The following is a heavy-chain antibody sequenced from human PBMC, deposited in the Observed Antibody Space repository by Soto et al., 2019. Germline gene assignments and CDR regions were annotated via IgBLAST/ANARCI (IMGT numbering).Heavy chain of an antibody. V-gene: IGHV5-51*01. CDR1: GDSFTSYW. Sequence: PGESLKISCKASGDSFTSYWIGWVRQMPGKGLEWMGIIYPGDSETRYSPSFVGQVTMSVDKSINTAYLQWSSLKASDTAIYHCARGYCDNGVCYTNWFDSWGQGTLVTVS. J-gene: IGHJ5*01. CDR2: IYPGDSET. D-gene: IGHD2-8*01. CDR3: ARGYCDNGVCYTNWFDS.